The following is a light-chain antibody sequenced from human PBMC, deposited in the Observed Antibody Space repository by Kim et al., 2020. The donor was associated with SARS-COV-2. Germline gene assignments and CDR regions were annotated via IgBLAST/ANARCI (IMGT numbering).Light chain of an antibody. CDR2: AAS. Sequence: SASVGDRVTITCRASQTIVYYLNWYQQKPGKAPKLLIYAASSLESGVPSRFRGSASGTDFTLTISSLQPEDFATYYCQQTYNYPYTFGQGTKLEI. V-gene: IGKV1-39*01. CDR1: QTIVYY. J-gene: IGKJ2*01. CDR3: QQTYNYPYT.